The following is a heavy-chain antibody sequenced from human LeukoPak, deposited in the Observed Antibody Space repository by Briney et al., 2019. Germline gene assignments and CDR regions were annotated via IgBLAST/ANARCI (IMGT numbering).Heavy chain of an antibody. CDR2: INHSGST. V-gene: IGHV4-34*01. Sequence: SETLSLTCAVYGGSFSGYYWSWIRQPPGKGLEWIGEINHSGSTNYNPSLKSRVTISVDTSKNQFSLKLSSVTAADTAVYYCARIRSDYDAFDIWGQGTMVTVSS. CDR3: ARIRSDYDAFDI. D-gene: IGHD4-17*01. CDR1: GGSFSGYY. J-gene: IGHJ3*02.